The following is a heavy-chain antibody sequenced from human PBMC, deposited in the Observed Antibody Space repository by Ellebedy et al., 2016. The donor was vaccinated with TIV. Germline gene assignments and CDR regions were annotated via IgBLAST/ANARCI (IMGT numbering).Heavy chain of an antibody. CDR2: IYYSGST. CDR3: ARLADCSGSSCRIDY. D-gene: IGHD2-15*01. J-gene: IGHJ4*02. V-gene: IGHV4-59*08. CDR1: GGSMRSHY. Sequence: MPSETLSLTCAVSGGSMRSHYWSWIRQPPGKGLEGIGYIYYSGSTNYNPSLKSRVTISIDTSQNHFSLKLSSVTAADTAMYYCARLADCSGSSCRIDYWGQGTLVTVSS.